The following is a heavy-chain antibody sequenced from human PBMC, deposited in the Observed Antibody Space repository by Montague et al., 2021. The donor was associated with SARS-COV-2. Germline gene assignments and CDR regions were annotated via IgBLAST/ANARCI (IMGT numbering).Heavy chain of an antibody. D-gene: IGHD3-16*01. Sequence: SETLSLTCTVSDGSISSDNWWTWVRQPPGRGLEWIGDIFHSGTTNYNPSLKSRLTTSVDKSKNQISLKLISVTAADTAMYYCALPLGGARFDPWGQGTLVTVSS. CDR2: IFHSGTT. J-gene: IGHJ5*02. CDR3: ALPLGGARFDP. CDR1: DGSISSDNW. V-gene: IGHV4-4*02.